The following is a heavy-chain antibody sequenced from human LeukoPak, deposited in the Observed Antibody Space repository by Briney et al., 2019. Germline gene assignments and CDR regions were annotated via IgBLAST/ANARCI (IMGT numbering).Heavy chain of an antibody. V-gene: IGHV5-51*01. CDR1: GYSFTSYW. CDR3: ARRIAVAGTVNAFDI. CDR2: IYPGDSDT. Sequence: GESLKISCKGSGYSFTSYWIGWVRQMPGKGLEWIGIIYPGDSDTRYSPSFQGQVTISADKSISTAYLQWSSLKASDTAMYYCARRIAVAGTVNAFDIWGQGTMVTVSS. D-gene: IGHD6-19*01. J-gene: IGHJ3*02.